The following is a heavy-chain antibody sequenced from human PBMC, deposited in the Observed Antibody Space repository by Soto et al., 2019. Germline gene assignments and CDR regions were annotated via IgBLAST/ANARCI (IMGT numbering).Heavy chain of an antibody. V-gene: IGHV1-8*01. CDR3: ARWPDGYYYYGMDV. J-gene: IGHJ6*02. CDR1: GYTFTSYD. Sequence: QVQLVQSGAEVKKPGASVKVSCKASGYTFTSYDNNWVRQATGQGLEWMGWMNPNSGNTGYAQKFQGRVTMTRNTFISTAYMELSSLRSEDTAVYYCARWPDGYYYYGMDVWGQGTKVTVSS. CDR2: MNPNSGNT.